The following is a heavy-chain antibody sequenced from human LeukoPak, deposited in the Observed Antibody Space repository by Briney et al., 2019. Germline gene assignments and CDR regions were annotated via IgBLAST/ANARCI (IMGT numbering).Heavy chain of an antibody. J-gene: IGHJ4*02. V-gene: IGHV4-4*02. CDR2: VHLSGAT. CDR1: GGSITTTNW. Sequence: PSETLSLTCAVSGGSITTTNWWSWVRQPPGKGLEWIGEVHLSGATNYNPSLESRVSMSIDKSKNHLSLEVTSVTAADTAIYYCTREGGAFSPFGFWGQGTLVSVSS. CDR3: TREGGAFSPFGF. D-gene: IGHD1-26*01.